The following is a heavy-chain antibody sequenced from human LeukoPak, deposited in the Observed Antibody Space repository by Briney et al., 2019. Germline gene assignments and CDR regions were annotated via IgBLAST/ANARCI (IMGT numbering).Heavy chain of an antibody. D-gene: IGHD2-2*01. J-gene: IGHJ4*02. CDR3: AKGHRTYCSTTSCYGGEGLDY. V-gene: IGHV3-30*02. Sequence: GGSLRLSCAPSGFTFSSHGMHWVRQAPGKGLEWVTFIRFDGINIYYTDSVKGRFTISRDNFKNTLYLQMNSLRPEDTAVYYCAKGHRTYCSTTSCYGGEGLDYWGQGTLVTVSS. CDR1: GFTFSSHG. CDR2: IRFDGINI.